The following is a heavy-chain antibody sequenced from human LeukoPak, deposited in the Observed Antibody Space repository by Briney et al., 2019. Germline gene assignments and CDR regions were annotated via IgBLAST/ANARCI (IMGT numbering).Heavy chain of an antibody. CDR2: IKGDGSST. CDR3: ARASTTVPNLLDY. D-gene: IGHD4-17*01. J-gene: IGHJ4*02. CDR1: GFTFSTYW. V-gene: IGHV3-74*01. Sequence: GGSLRLSCAASGFTFSTYWMHWVRQAPGKGLVWVSRIKGDGSSTIYADSVKGRLTISRDDSKNTLYLQTSSLRAEDTAVYYCARASTTVPNLLDYWGQGTLVTVSS.